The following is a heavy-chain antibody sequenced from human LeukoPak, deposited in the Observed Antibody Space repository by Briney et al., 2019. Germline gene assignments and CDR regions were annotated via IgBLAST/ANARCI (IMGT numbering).Heavy chain of an antibody. V-gene: IGHV1-69*04. CDR2: IIPIFGIA. J-gene: IGHJ6*02. Sequence: GASVKVSCKASGGTFSSYAISWVRQAPGQGLEWMGRIIPIFGIANYAQKFQGRVTITADKSTSTAYMELSSLRSEDTAVYYCARGPGETGVVTDTYYYYGMDVWGQGTTVTVSS. CDR1: GGTFSSYA. D-gene: IGHD3-3*01. CDR3: ARGPGETGVVTDTYYYYGMDV.